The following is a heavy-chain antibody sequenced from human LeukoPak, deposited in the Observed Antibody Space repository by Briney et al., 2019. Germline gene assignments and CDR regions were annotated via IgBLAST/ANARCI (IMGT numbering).Heavy chain of an antibody. CDR2: IKQDGSDK. J-gene: IGHJ6*03. V-gene: IGHV3-7*01. CDR3: VRDGHSEDIYYYYYMDV. CDR1: GFTFRSYW. D-gene: IGHD4-11*01. Sequence: GGSLRLSCAASGFTFRSYWMTWVRQAPGKGLEWVANIKQDGSDKYYVDSVKGRFTISRDNAKNSLYLQMDSLRAEDTAVYYCVRDGHSEDIYYYYYMDVWGKGTTVTVSS.